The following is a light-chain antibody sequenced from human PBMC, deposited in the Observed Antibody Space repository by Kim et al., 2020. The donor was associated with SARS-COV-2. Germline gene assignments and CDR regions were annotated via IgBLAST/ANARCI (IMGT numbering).Light chain of an antibody. V-gene: IGLV3-1*01. CDR3: QAWDSSTAV. CDR1: KLGDKY. CDR2: RDN. J-gene: IGLJ2*01. Sequence: VSPGQTASITCSGNKLGDKYACWYQQRPGQSPVLVIFRDNKRPSGIPERFSGSNSGNTATLTISGTQAMDEADYYCQAWDSSTAVFGGGTQLTVL.